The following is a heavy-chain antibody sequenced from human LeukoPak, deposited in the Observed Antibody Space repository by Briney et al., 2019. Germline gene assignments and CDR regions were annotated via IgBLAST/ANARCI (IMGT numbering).Heavy chain of an antibody. Sequence: VASVKVSCKASGGTFSSYAISWVRQAPGQGLEWMGRIIPILGIANYAQKFQGRVTITADKSTSTAYMELSSLRSEDTAVYYCERGRGSGWNDAFDIWGQGTMVTVSS. D-gene: IGHD6-19*01. CDR2: IIPILGIA. J-gene: IGHJ3*02. CDR3: ERGRGSGWNDAFDI. CDR1: GGTFSSYA. V-gene: IGHV1-69*04.